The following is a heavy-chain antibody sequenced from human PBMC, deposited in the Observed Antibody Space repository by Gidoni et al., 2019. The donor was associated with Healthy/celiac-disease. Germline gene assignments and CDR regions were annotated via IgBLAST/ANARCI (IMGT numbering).Heavy chain of an antibody. CDR3: ARGSYYDSSGYYQLDY. D-gene: IGHD3-22*01. CDR2: INSDGSST. V-gene: IGHV3-74*01. J-gene: IGHJ4*02. CDR1: GFTFSSYW. Sequence: EVQLVESGGGLVQPGGSLRLSCAASGFTFSSYWMHWARQAPGKGLVWVSRINSDGSSTSYADSVKGRFTISRDNAKNTLYLQMNSLRAEDTAVYYCARGSYYDSSGYYQLDYWGQGTLVTVSS.